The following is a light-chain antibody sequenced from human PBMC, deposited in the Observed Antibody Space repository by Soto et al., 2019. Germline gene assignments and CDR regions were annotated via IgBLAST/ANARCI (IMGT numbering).Light chain of an antibody. CDR1: QDISNF. J-gene: IGKJ4*01. CDR3: QQYDNLPLT. Sequence: DIQMTQSPSSLSASVGERVTITCQASQDISNFLNWYQQKPGKAPKLLVYDASNLETGVPSRFSGSGSGTDFTFTISSLQPEAITPYNCQQYDNLPLTFGVGTKVAIK. CDR2: DAS. V-gene: IGKV1-33*01.